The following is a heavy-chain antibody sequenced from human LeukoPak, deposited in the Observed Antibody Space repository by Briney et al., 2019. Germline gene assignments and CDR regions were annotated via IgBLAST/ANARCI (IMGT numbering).Heavy chain of an antibody. D-gene: IGHD2-2*01. CDR1: GFTFSGYA. CDR2: ISSSSSYI. J-gene: IGHJ3*02. Sequence: GGSLRLSCSASGFTFSGYAMSWVRQAPGKGLEWVSSISSSSSYIYYADSVKGRFTISRDNAKNSLYLQMNSLRAEDTAVYYCARVYCSSTSCPNHDAFDIWGQGTMVTVSS. CDR3: ARVYCSSTSCPNHDAFDI. V-gene: IGHV3-21*01.